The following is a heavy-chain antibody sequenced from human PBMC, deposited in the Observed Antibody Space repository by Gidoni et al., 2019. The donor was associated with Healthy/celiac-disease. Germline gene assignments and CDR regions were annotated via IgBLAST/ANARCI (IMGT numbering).Heavy chain of an antibody. CDR2: ISSSSSYI. J-gene: IGHJ4*02. Sequence: EVQLVESGGGLVKPGGSLRLSCAASGFTCRSYSMNWVRQAPGKGLEWVSSISSSSSYIYYADSVKGRFTISRDNAKNSLYLQMNSLRAEDTAVYYCARDRLAVGASGGFGYWGQGTLVTVSS. D-gene: IGHD1-26*01. CDR3: ARDRLAVGASGGFGY. CDR1: GFTCRSYS. V-gene: IGHV3-21*01.